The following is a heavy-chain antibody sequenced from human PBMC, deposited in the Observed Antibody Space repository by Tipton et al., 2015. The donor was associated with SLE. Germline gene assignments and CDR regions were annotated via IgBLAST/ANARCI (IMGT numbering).Heavy chain of an antibody. Sequence: GLVKPSETLSLTCTVSGGSISSSYWSWIRQPPGKGLEWIGYIYYSGSTNYNPSLKSRVTISVDTSKNQFSLKLSSVTAADTAVYYCARPNWGGGWSFDLWGRGTLVTVSS. CDR2: IYYSGST. D-gene: IGHD7-27*01. CDR1: GGSISSSY. V-gene: IGHV4-59*01. CDR3: ARPNWGGGWSFDL. J-gene: IGHJ2*01.